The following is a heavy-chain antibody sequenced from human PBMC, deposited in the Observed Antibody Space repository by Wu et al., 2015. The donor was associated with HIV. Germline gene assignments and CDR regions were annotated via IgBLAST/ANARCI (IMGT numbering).Heavy chain of an antibody. V-gene: IGHV1-46*01. CDR3: ARGWSYYGSGTPDAFDI. CDR1: GYTFTSYY. J-gene: IGHJ3*02. D-gene: IGHD3-10*01. Sequence: QVQLVQSGAEVKKPGASVKVSCKASGYTFTSYYMHWVRQAPGQGLEWMGIINPSGGSTSYAQKFQGRVTMTRDTSTSTVYMELSSLRSEDTAVYYCARGWSYYGSGTPDAFDIWGQGDNGHRLF. CDR2: INPSGGST.